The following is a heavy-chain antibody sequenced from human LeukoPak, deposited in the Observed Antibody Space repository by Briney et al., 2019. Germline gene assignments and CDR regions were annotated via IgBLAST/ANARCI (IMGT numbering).Heavy chain of an antibody. V-gene: IGHV3-15*01. D-gene: IGHD1-14*01. CDR2: IKSKTDGGTT. CDR1: GFTFSNAW. CDR3: TTIARRALYFQH. Sequence: PGGSLRLSRAASGFTFSNAWMSWVRHAPGKGLEWVGRIKSKTDGGTTDYAAPVKGRFTISRDDSKNTLYLQMNSLKTEDTAVYYCTTIARRALYFQHWGQGTLVTVSS. J-gene: IGHJ1*01.